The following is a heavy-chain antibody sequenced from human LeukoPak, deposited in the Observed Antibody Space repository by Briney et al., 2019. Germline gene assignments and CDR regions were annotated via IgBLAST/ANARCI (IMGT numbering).Heavy chain of an antibody. Sequence: PGGSLRLSCAASGFTFSSYAMSWVRQAPGKGLGWVSAISGSGGSTYYADSVKGRFTISRDNSKNTLYLQMNSLRAEDTAVYYCAKLSHDIVVVPAASMTWGQGTLVTVSS. V-gene: IGHV3-23*01. CDR1: GFTFSSYA. CDR3: AKLSHDIVVVPAASMT. CDR2: ISGSGGST. J-gene: IGHJ5*02. D-gene: IGHD2-2*01.